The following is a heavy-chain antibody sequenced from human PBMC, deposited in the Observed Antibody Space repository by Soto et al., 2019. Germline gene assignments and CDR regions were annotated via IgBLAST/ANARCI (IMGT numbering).Heavy chain of an antibody. D-gene: IGHD6-13*01. CDR3: EEETLYSSSL. J-gene: IGHJ4*02. V-gene: IGHV1-3*01. Sequence: ASVKVSCKASGYTFTSYAMHWVRQAPGQRLEWMGWINAGNGNTKYSQKFQGRVTMTRDTSTSTVYMELSSLRSEDTAVYYCEEETLYSSSLWGQEPLVTVSS. CDR1: GYTFTSYA. CDR2: INAGNGNT.